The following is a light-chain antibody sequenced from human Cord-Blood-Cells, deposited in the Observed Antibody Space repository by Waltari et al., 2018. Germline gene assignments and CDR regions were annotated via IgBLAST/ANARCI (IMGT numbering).Light chain of an antibody. Sequence: QSALTQPRSVSGSPGQSVTIPCTGTSSDVGGYNYVSWYQQHPCTAPKLRIYDVTKRPSGVPDRFSGSNSGNTASLTISGLQAEDEADYYCCSYAGSYTWVFGGGTKLTVL. CDR2: DVT. J-gene: IGLJ3*02. CDR3: CSYAGSYTWV. CDR1: SSDVGGYNY. V-gene: IGLV2-11*01.